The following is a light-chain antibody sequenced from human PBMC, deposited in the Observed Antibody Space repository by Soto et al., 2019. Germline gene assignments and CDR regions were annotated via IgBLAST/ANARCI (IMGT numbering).Light chain of an antibody. J-gene: IGKJ1*01. CDR1: QSISSNF. CDR3: QQYGGSPRT. Sequence: EIVLTQSPGTLSLSPGERATLSRRASQSISSNFLAWYQQKPGRAPRLLIYGASSRATGIPDRFSGSGSGTDFTLTISRLEPEDLAVYYCQQYGGSPRTFGQGTKVDI. V-gene: IGKV3-20*01. CDR2: GAS.